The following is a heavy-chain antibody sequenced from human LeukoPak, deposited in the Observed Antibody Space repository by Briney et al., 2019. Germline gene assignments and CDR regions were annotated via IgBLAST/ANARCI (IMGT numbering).Heavy chain of an antibody. CDR1: GFTVSSNY. V-gene: IGHV3-53*01. CDR2: IYSGGST. D-gene: IGHD6-13*01. Sequence: GGSLRLSCAASGFTVSSNYMSWVRQAPGKGLEWVSVIYSGGSTYYADSVKGRFTISRDNSKNTLYLQMNSLRAEDTAVYYCARVRTIAADYYYYYMDVWGKGTTVTVSS. J-gene: IGHJ6*03. CDR3: ARVRTIAADYYYYYMDV.